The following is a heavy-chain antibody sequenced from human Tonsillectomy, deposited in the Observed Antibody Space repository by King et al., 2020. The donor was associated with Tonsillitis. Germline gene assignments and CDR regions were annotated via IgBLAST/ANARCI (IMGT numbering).Heavy chain of an antibody. CDR1: GFTFSRYS. Sequence: VQLVESGGGLVKPGGSLRLSCAASGFTFSRYSMNWVRQATGKGLEWVSSIRCISSYIHYADSVKGRFTISRDNAKKSLYLQMNSLRAEDTAVYYCASTRYYYDSSGYYFDYWGQGTLVTVSS. J-gene: IGHJ4*02. CDR2: IRCISSYI. D-gene: IGHD3-22*01. CDR3: ASTRYYYDSSGYYFDY. V-gene: IGHV3-21*01.